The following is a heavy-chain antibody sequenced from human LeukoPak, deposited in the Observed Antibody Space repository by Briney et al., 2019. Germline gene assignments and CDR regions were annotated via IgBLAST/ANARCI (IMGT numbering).Heavy chain of an antibody. Sequence: ASVKVSCKASGYTLIEYYIYWVRQAPGQGLEWMGWINPKSGGTKYAQKFQGRVTMTTDTSISTAYMELSSLRSDDTAVYYCARGLTSRYYYDSSGFYHYYYMDVWGKGTTVTISS. CDR3: ARGLTSRYYYDSSGFYHYYYMDV. J-gene: IGHJ6*03. CDR2: INPKSGGT. D-gene: IGHD3-22*01. CDR1: GYTLIEYY. V-gene: IGHV1-2*02.